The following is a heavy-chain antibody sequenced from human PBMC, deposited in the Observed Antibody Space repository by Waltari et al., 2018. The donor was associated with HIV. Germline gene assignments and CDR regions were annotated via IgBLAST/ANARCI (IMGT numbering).Heavy chain of an antibody. CDR3: ARGSEYYYDSSGYSD. CDR1: GYTFTSYG. J-gene: IGHJ4*02. Sequence: QVQLVQSGAEVKKPGASVRVSCKDSGYTFTSYGISWVRQAPGQGLEWMGWISAYNGNTNYAQKLQGRFIMTTDTPTSTAYMELRSLRSDDTAVYYCARGSEYYYDSSGYSDWGQGTLVAVSS. D-gene: IGHD3-22*01. CDR2: ISAYNGNT. V-gene: IGHV1-18*01.